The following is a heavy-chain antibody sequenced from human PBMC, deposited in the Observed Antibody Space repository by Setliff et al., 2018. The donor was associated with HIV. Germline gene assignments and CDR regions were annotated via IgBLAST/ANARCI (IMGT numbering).Heavy chain of an antibody. CDR3: ARLGSGWSDSYYYAMDV. J-gene: IGHJ6*02. V-gene: IGHV1-18*01. D-gene: IGHD6-19*01. Sequence: ASVKVSCKTSGYTLTNFGISWVRQAPGHGLEWMGWISPNFGHTNYAQNFHGRITLTVDTSTSRAYMELRSLRSDDTAVYFCARLGSGWSDSYYYAMDVWGQGTTVTVSS. CDR1: GYTLTNFG. CDR2: ISPNFGHT.